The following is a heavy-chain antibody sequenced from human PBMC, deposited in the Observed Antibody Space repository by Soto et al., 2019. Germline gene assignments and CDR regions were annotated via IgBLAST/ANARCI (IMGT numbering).Heavy chain of an antibody. CDR1: GYSFSFYW. CDR2: MYPDDSDI. V-gene: IGHV5-51*01. CDR3: ANAYVCDFENSNYHRDDFDI. D-gene: IGHD3-10*01. J-gene: IGHJ3*02. Sequence: GESLKISCKASGYSFSFYWIGWVRQMPGKGLEWMAIMYPDDSDIRYSPSFEAHVTISADKSTSTAFLQWSSLKASDTAMYYCANAYVCDFENSNYHRDDFDIWGQGKLVTV.